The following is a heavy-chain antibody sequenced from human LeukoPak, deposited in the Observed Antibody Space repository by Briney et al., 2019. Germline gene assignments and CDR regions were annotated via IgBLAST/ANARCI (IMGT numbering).Heavy chain of an antibody. Sequence: PGGSLRLSRAASGFTFDDYAMHWVRQAPGKDLAWFSLISGDVGSTYYADSLKGRFTISRDNSKSSLYLQMNSLRTEDTALYYCAKDSDYWGQGTLVTVSS. J-gene: IGHJ4*02. CDR1: GFTFDDYA. CDR3: AKDSDY. CDR2: ISGDVGST. V-gene: IGHV3-43*02.